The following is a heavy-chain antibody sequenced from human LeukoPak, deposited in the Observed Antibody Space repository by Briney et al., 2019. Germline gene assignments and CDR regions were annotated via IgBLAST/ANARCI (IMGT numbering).Heavy chain of an antibody. J-gene: IGHJ5*02. CDR2: INPNSGGT. CDR1: GYTFTGYY. CDR3: ALSGGSWVGNWFDP. Sequence: GASVKVSCKASGYTFTGYYMHWVRQAPGQGLEWMGWINPNSGGTNYAQKFQGWVTMTRDTSISTAYMELSRLRSDDTAVYYCALSGGSWVGNWFDPWGQGTLVTVSS. D-gene: IGHD2-15*01. V-gene: IGHV1-2*04.